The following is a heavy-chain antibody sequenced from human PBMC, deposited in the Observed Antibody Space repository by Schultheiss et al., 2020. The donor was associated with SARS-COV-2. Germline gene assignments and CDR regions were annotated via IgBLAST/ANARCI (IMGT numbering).Heavy chain of an antibody. CDR2: INPNSGGT. D-gene: IGHD1-26*01. V-gene: IGHV1-18*01. Sequence: ASVKVSCKASGYTFTSYGISWVRQAPGQGLEWMGWINPNSGGTNYAQKLQGRVTMTTDTSTSTAYMELRSLRSEDTAVYYCARGGGSVGAHDYWGQGTLVTVSS. J-gene: IGHJ4*02. CDR3: ARGGGSVGAHDY. CDR1: GYTFTSYG.